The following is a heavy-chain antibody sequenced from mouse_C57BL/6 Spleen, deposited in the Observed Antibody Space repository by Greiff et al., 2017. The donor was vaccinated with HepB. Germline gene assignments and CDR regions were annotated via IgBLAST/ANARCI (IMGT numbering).Heavy chain of an antibody. CDR1: GYTFTSYW. J-gene: IGHJ4*01. CDR3: ARREGYYYGRGGAMDD. CDR2: INPSNGGT. Sequence: VQLQQPGTELVKPGASVKLSCKASGYTFTSYWMHWVKQRPGQGLEWIGNINPSNGGTNYNEKFKSKATLTVDKSSSTAYMQLSSLTSEDSAVYYCARREGYYYGRGGAMDDWGQGTSVTVSS. D-gene: IGHD1-1*01. V-gene: IGHV1-53*01.